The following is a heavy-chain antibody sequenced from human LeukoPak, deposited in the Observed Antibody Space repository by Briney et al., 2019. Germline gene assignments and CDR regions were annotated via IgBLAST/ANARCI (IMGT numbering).Heavy chain of an antibody. D-gene: IGHD2-2*01. V-gene: IGHV6-1*01. J-gene: IGHJ5*02. CDR1: GDSFSSNSVT. Sequence: SQTLSLTCAISGDSFSSNSVTWNWIRQSPSRGLEWLGRAYYRSTWYNDYAVSVRGRITVNPDTSKNQFSLHLNSVTPEDTAVYYCARRLTQYDCFDPWGQGILVTVSS. CDR2: AYYRSTWYN. CDR3: ARRLTQYDCFDP.